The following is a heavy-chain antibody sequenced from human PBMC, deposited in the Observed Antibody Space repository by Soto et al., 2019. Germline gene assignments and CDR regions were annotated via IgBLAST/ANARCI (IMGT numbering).Heavy chain of an antibody. CDR3: ATADGFGVVTPFFEY. V-gene: IGHV4-39*01. CDR2: SFYRGST. Sequence: SETLSLTCTVSGGSISSRSHSWGWIRQSPGKHLEWIGSSFYRGSTHYNPSLKTRVTISVDTSKNQVSLKLYSVTAADTAVYYCATADGFGVVTPFFEYWGQGILVTVSS. D-gene: IGHD3-3*01. CDR1: GGSISSRSHS. J-gene: IGHJ4*02.